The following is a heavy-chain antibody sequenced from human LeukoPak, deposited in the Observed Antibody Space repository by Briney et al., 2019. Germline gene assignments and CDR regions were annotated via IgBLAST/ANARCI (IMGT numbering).Heavy chain of an antibody. J-gene: IGHJ3*02. CDR3: ARDNGGAYYFDSSAYYHNDAFDI. V-gene: IGHV1-18*01. CDR2: ISARNGNT. CDR1: GYTFTSFG. D-gene: IGHD3-22*01. Sequence: ASVKVSCKAPGYTFTSFGISWVRQAPGQGLEWMGWISARNGNTNYAQKLQGRVTMTTDTSASTAYMELRSLRSDDTAVYYCARDNGGAYYFDSSAYYHNDAFDIWGQGTMVTVSS.